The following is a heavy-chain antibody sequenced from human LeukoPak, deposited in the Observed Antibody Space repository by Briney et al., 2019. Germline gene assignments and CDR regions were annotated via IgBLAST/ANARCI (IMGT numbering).Heavy chain of an antibody. V-gene: IGHV3-15*01. CDR3: TTDRYCSSTTCPGAFDH. CDR2: IKSKTDGGTT. CDR1: GFTFSNGW. J-gene: IGHJ4*02. D-gene: IGHD2-2*01. Sequence: KPGGSLRLSCAASGFTFSNGWMSWVRQAPGKGLEWVGRIKSKTDGGTTEYAAPVKGRFTISRDDSKNTLYLQMNSLKTEDTAVYYCTTDRYCSSTTCPGAFDHWGQGTLVTVSS.